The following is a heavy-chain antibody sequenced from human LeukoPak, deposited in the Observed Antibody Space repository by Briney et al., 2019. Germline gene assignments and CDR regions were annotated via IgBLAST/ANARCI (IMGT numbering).Heavy chain of an antibody. D-gene: IGHD2-2*01. J-gene: IGHJ4*02. CDR2: VSAGGGDT. Sequence: PGGSLRLSCAASGFTFSNYAMTWVRQAPGKGLEWVSAVSAGGGDTYYADSVKGRFTISRDNSKSTLYLQMNSLRAEDTAVYYCAKHYCTGTNCYGDYWGQGTLVTVSS. CDR1: GFTFSNYA. V-gene: IGHV3-23*01. CDR3: AKHYCTGTNCYGDY.